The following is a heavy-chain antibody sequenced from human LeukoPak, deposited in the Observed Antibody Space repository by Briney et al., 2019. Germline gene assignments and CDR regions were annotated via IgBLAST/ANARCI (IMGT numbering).Heavy chain of an antibody. D-gene: IGHD3-22*01. CDR3: VTYYYGSSAPKRNY. Sequence: SETLSLTCAVYGGSLSGYYWSWIRQPPGKGLEWIGEISHSGSTTYNPSLRSRVTISGDTSKKQFSLKLSSVTAADTAVYYCVTYYYGSSAPKRNYWGQGILVTVSS. V-gene: IGHV4-34*01. J-gene: IGHJ4*02. CDR1: GGSLSGYY. CDR2: ISHSGST.